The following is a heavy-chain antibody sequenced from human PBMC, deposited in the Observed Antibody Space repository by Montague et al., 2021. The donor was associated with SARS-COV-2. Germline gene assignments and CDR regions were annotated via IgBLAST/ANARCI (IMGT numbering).Heavy chain of an antibody. J-gene: IGHJ4*02. CDR2: ISDSGGT. CDR3: ARHYSATLPAVY. V-gene: IGHV4-59*08. Sequence: SETLSLTCTVSGGSISSFYWSWFRQPPGKGLEWIGYISDSGGTNYNPSLTSRVTMSVDTSKNQFSLKVNSVTAADTAVYYCARHYSATLPAVYWGQGTLVTVSS. D-gene: IGHD2-15*01. CDR1: GGSISSFY.